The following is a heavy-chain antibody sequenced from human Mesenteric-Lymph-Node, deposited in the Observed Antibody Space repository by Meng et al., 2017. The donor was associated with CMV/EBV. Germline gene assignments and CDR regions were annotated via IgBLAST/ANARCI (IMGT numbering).Heavy chain of an antibody. J-gene: IGHJ4*02. V-gene: IGHV1-69*02. CDR2: IIPILGIA. Sequence: SVKVSCKASEYSFTDYYIHWVRQAPGQGLEWMGRIIPILGIANYAQKFQGRVTITADKSTSTAYMELSSLRSEDTAVYYCARHWNGGNSGGLSGFDYWGQGTLVTVSS. D-gene: IGHD4-23*01. CDR3: ARHWNGGNSGGLSGFDY. CDR1: EYSFTDYY.